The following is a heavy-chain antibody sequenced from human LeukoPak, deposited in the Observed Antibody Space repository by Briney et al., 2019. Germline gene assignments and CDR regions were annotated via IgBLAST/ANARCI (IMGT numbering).Heavy chain of an antibody. J-gene: IGHJ6*02. V-gene: IGHV4-34*01. CDR2: IYHSGST. Sequence: PGGSLRLSCAASGFTFSDYYMGWFRPAPGKGLGWFGGIYHSGSTNYNPSLKSRVTISVDKSKNQFSLKLSSVTAADTAVYYCARGATVTRYYYYGMDVWGQGTTVTVSS. CDR3: ARGATVTRYYYYGMDV. CDR1: GFTFSDYY. D-gene: IGHD4-11*01.